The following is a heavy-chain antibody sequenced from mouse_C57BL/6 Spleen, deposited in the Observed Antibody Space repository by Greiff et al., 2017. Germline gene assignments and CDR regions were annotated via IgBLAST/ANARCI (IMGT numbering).Heavy chain of an antibody. D-gene: IGHD2-4*01. Sequence: VQLQQPGAELVKPGASVKMSCKASGYTFTSYWITWVKQRPGQGLEWIGDIYPGSGSTNYNEKFKSKATLTVDTSSSTAYMQLSSLTSEVSAVYYCARGYDYDAWFAYWGQGTLVTVSA. J-gene: IGHJ3*01. CDR2: IYPGSGST. CDR1: GYTFTSYW. V-gene: IGHV1-55*01. CDR3: ARGYDYDAWFAY.